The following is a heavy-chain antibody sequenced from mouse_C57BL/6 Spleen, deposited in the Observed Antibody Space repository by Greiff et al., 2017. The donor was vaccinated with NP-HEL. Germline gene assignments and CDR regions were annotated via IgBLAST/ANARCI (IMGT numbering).Heavy chain of an antibody. V-gene: IGHV3-6*01. CDR3: ARDNYDYAMDY. D-gene: IGHD2-1*01. CDR1: GYSITSGYY. Sequence: EVQRVESGPGLVKPSQSLSLTCSVTGYSITSGYYWNWIRQFPGNKLEWMGYISYDGSNNYNPSLKNRISITRDTSKNQFCLKLNSVTTEDTATYYCARDNYDYAMDYWGQGTSVTVSS. CDR2: ISYDGSN. J-gene: IGHJ4*01.